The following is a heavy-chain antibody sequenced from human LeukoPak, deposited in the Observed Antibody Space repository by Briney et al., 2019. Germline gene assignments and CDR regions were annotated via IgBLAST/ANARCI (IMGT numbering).Heavy chain of an antibody. CDR3: ARDYSSGWPNFDY. CDR1: GYSFTTYG. J-gene: IGHJ4*02. Sequence: ASVKVSCKASGYSFTTYGMNWVPQAPGQGLEWMGWISTYNGNTNYAQKVQGRVTMTTDTSTSTAYMELRSLRSDDTAVYYCARDYSSGWPNFDYWGQGTLVTVSS. V-gene: IGHV1-18*01. CDR2: ISTYNGNT. D-gene: IGHD6-19*01.